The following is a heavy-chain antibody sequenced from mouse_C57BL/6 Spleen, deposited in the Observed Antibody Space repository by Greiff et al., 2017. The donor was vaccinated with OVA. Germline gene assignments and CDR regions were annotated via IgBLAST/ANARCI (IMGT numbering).Heavy chain of an antibody. Sequence: VQGVESGAELVKPGASVKISCKASGYAFSSYWMNWVKQRPGKGLEWIGQIYPGDGDTNYNGKFKGKATLTADKSSSTAYMQLSSLTSEDSAVYFCARNGNYWFAYWGQGTLVTVSA. J-gene: IGHJ3*01. CDR2: IYPGDGDT. V-gene: IGHV1-80*01. CDR1: GYAFSSYW. D-gene: IGHD2-1*01. CDR3: ARNGNYWFAY.